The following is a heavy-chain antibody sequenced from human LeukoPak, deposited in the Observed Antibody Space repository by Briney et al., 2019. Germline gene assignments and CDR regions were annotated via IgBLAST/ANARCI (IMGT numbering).Heavy chain of an antibody. V-gene: IGHV3-7*01. J-gene: IGHJ4*02. Sequence: PGGSLRLSCAASGFTFSHMNWVRQAPGKGLEWVANIKGDGSEKYYVDSVKGRFTISRDNANNSLYLQMNSLRAEDTAVYYCATSFWTFWGQGTLVTVSS. CDR3: ATSFWTF. CDR1: GFTFSH. CDR2: IKGDGSEK. D-gene: IGHD3/OR15-3a*01.